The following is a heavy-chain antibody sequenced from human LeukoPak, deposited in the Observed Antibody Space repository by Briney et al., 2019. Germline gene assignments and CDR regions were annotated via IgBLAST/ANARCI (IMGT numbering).Heavy chain of an antibody. CDR3: ARNVSNYGHDGFDI. V-gene: IGHV1-24*01. J-gene: IGHJ3*02. Sequence: ASVKVSCKVSGYSDTELSMQWVRQAPGKGLECLGGFDPEEAKMVYAQKFQGRVTMTTDTSTSTAYMELRSLRSDDTAVYYCARNVSNYGHDGFDIWGQGTMVTVSS. CDR1: GYSDTELS. CDR2: FDPEEAKM. D-gene: IGHD3-10*01.